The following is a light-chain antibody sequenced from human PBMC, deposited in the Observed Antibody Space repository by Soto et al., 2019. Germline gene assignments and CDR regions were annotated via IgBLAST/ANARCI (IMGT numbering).Light chain of an antibody. CDR3: SVPPT. V-gene: IGKV3-11*01. Sequence: EIVLTQSPATLSLSPGERATLSCRASQSVSSYLAWYQQKPGQAPRLLIYDASNRATGIPARFSGSGSGTDFTLTISSLEPEYYAVYYCSVPPTFGPGTKVDIK. CDR2: DAS. CDR1: QSVSSY. J-gene: IGKJ3*01.